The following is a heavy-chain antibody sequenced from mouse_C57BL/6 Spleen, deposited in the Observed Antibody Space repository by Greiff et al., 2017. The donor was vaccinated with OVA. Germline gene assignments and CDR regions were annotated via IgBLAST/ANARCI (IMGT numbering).Heavy chain of an antibody. D-gene: IGHD1-1*01. V-gene: IGHV14-1*01. CDR3: TTYPYYGSSSAY. CDR1: GFNIKDYY. CDR2: IDPEDGDT. J-gene: IGHJ3*01. Sequence: VQLKQSGAELVRPGASVKLSCTASGFNIKDYYMHWVKQRPEQGLEWIGRIDPEDGDTEYAPKFKGKATMTEDTSSNTAYLQLSSLTSEDTAVYYCTTYPYYGSSSAYWGQGTLVTVSA.